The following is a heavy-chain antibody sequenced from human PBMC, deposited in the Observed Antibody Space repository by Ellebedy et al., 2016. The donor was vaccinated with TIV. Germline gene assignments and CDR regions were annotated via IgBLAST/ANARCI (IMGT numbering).Heavy chain of an antibody. J-gene: IGHJ4*02. D-gene: IGHD5-24*01. V-gene: IGHV3-11*01. CDR3: ATSFEWLQPL. Sequence: GESLKISCAASGFTFSDYYMSWIRQAPGKGLEWVSYISSSGSTIYYADSVKGRFTISRDNAKNSLYLQMNSLRAEDTAVYYCATSFEWLQPLWGQGTLVTVSS. CDR2: ISSSGSTI. CDR1: GFTFSDYY.